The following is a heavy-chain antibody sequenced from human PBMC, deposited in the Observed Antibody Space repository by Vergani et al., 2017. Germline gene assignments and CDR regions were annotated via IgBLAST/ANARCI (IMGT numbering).Heavy chain of an antibody. Sequence: QVQLVQSGAEVKKPGSSVKVSCKASGGTFSSYAISWVRQAPGQGLEWMGGIIPIFGTANYAQKFQGRVTITADESTSTAYMELSSLRSEDTAVYYCAKDRSTVTTFAAYRTYYYYYGMDVWGQGTTVTVSS. CDR2: IIPIFGTA. CDR1: GGTFSSYA. J-gene: IGHJ6*02. D-gene: IGHD4-11*01. V-gene: IGHV1-69*01. CDR3: AKDRSTVTTFAAYRTYYYYYGMDV.